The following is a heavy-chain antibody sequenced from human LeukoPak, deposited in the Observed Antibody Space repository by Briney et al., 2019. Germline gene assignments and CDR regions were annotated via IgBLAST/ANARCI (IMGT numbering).Heavy chain of an antibody. Sequence: ETLSLTCAVSGGSISSGGYSWSWVRQAPWKGLEWVSAVSSTGGTTYYAESVKGRFTISRDNSKNTLFLQMNSLRAEDTAVYFCAKNGEGGAFCTGGTCYPYYYYYMDVWGKGTTVTISS. CDR3: AKNGEGGAFCTGGTCYPYYYYYMDV. D-gene: IGHD2-15*01. CDR1: GGSISSGGYS. V-gene: IGHV3-23*01. CDR2: VSSTGGTT. J-gene: IGHJ6*03.